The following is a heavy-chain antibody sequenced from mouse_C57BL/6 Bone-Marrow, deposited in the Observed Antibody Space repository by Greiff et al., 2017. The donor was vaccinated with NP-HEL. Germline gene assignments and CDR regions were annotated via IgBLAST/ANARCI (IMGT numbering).Heavy chain of an antibody. CDR3: ASPFTTVVAPFDY. CDR1: GYAFSSSW. Sequence: QVQLKQSGPELVKPGASVKISCKASGYAFSSSWMNWVKQRPGKGLEWIGRIYPGDGDTNYNGKFKGKATLTADKSSSTAYMQLSSLTSEDSAVYFCASPFTTVVAPFDYWGQGTTLTVSS. CDR2: IYPGDGDT. J-gene: IGHJ2*01. D-gene: IGHD1-1*01. V-gene: IGHV1-82*01.